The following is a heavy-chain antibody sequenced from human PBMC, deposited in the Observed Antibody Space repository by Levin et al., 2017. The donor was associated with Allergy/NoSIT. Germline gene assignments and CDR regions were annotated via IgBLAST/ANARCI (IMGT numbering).Heavy chain of an antibody. J-gene: IGHJ5*01. D-gene: IGHD2-8*02. CDR1: GFTFSTYA. V-gene: IGHV3-30-3*01. Sequence: GESLKISCAASGFTFSTYAMHWVRQAPGKGLEWVTVIIFDGSNKYYADSVKGRFTVSRDNSKNTLFLQMDSLRVEDTAVYYCGRDPRPPSIPSPGPPPDSCGHGPLVTVSS. CDR2: IIFDGSNK. CDR3: GRDPRPPSIPSPGPPPDS.